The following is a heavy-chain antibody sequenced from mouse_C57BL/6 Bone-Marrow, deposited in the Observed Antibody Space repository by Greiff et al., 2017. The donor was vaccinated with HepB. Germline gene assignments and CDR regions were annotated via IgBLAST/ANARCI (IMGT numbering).Heavy chain of an antibody. D-gene: IGHD4-1*01. CDR2: IYPGDGDT. V-gene: IGHV1-82*01. CDR1: GYAFSSSW. CDR3: ARPGTRGYAMDY. Sequence: VKLMESGPELVKPGASVKISCKASGYAFSSSWMNWVKQRPGKGLEWIGRIYPGDGDTNYNGKFKGKATLTADKSSSTAYMQLSSLTSEDSAVYFCARPGTRGYAMDYWGQGTSVTVSS. J-gene: IGHJ4*01.